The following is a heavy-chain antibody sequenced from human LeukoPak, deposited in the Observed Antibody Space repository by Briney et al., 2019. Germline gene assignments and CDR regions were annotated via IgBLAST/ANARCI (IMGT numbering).Heavy chain of an antibody. D-gene: IGHD2-15*01. J-gene: IGHJ4*02. CDR2: IFYSGTT. CDR1: GGSISGSIYY. V-gene: IGHV4-39*01. CDR3: ARIFNGGAGCYKY. Sequence: PSATLSLTCTVSGGSISGSIYYWAWVRQPPGKRLEWIANIFYSGTTYFNPSLKSRVTISVDTSKNQFSLNLKSVNDADTARYYCARIFNGGAGCYKYWGQGTLVTVSS.